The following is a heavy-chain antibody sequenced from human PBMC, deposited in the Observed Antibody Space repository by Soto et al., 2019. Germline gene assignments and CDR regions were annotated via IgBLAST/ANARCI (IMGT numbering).Heavy chain of an antibody. D-gene: IGHD3-16*01. J-gene: IGHJ4*02. CDR2: IKPDGSGT. CDR3: ASNSDYRFDF. CDR1: GFTFSSYA. Sequence: PGGSLRLSCAASGFTFSSYAMSWVRQAPGRGLEWVANIKPDGSGTYYVDSVKGRFSISRDNAKNSLYLQTNSLRAEDTAVYYCASNSDYRFDFWGQGALVTVSS. V-gene: IGHV3-7*01.